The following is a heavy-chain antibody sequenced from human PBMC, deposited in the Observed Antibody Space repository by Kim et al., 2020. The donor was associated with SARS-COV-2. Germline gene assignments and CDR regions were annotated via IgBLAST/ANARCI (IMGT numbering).Heavy chain of an antibody. CDR2: ISWNSGSI. Sequence: GGSLRLSCADSGFTFDDYAMHWVRQAPGKGLEWVSGISWNSGSIGYADSVKGRFTIYRDNAKNSLYLQMNSLRAEEKALYYCAKDGSHNYYYYYMDVWG. V-gene: IGHV3-9*01. J-gene: IGHJ6*03. CDR1: GFTFDDYA. CDR3: AKDGSHNYYYYYMDV.